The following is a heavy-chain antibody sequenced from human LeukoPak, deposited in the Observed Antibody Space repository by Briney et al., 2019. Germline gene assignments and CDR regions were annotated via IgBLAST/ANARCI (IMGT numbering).Heavy chain of an antibody. CDR3: ARASGSTRPLYYMDV. CDR2: IYYSGST. Sequence: SETLSLTCTVSGGSISSGGYYWSWIRHHPGKGLEWFGYIYYSGSTYYNPSLKSRVTISVDTPKNQFSLKLSSVTAADTAVYYCARASGSTRPLYYMDVWGKGTTVTVSS. J-gene: IGHJ6*03. D-gene: IGHD2-2*01. CDR1: GGSISSGGYY. V-gene: IGHV4-31*03.